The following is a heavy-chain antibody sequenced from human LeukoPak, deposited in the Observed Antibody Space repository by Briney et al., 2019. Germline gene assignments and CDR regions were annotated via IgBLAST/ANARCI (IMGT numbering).Heavy chain of an antibody. CDR1: GGSITDYY. V-gene: IGHV4-4*07. J-gene: IGHJ4*02. CDR2: MFSSGTS. D-gene: IGHD1-26*01. Sequence: PSETLSLTCTVSGGSITDYYWTWVRQPAGKGLEWLGRMFSSGTSKYNPSLKSRVTMSVDPSQNQFSLKLTSVTAADTAVYYCARGPSMVGAPFDAWGQGTLVTVSS. CDR3: ARGPSMVGAPFDA.